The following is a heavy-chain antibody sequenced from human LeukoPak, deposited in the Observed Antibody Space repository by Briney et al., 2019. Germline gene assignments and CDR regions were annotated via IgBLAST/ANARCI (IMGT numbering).Heavy chain of an antibody. Sequence: ASVKVSCKASGYTFTSYAMNWGRQAPGQGLEWMGWINPNSGGTNYAQKFQGRVTMTRDTSISTAYMELSRLRSDDTAVYYCARDLGYCSSTSCQYYMDVWGKGTTVTISS. V-gene: IGHV1-2*02. CDR1: GYTFTSYA. D-gene: IGHD2-2*01. CDR2: INPNSGGT. CDR3: ARDLGYCSSTSCQYYMDV. J-gene: IGHJ6*03.